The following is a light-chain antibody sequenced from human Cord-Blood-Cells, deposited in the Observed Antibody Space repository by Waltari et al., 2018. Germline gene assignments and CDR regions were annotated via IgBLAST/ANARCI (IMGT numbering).Light chain of an antibody. J-gene: IGLJ1*01. CDR2: DVR. CDR1: SSDVGGYNY. CDR3: CSYAGSYTLYV. V-gene: IGLV2-11*01. Sequence: QSALTQPRAVSGSPGQSVTISCTGTSSDVGGYNYVSWYQPHPGKAPKLRIYDVRKRPSGVPDRFSGSQAGNTASLTISGLQAEDEADYYCCSYAGSYTLYVFGTGTKVTVL.